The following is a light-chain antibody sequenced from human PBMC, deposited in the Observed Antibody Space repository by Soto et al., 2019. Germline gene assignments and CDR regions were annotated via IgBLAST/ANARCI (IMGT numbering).Light chain of an antibody. CDR1: SSNIGAGYD. Sequence: QSVLTQPPSVSGAPGQKITISCTGSSSNIGAGYDVHWYRQFPGAAPKLLISGDNNRPSGVPYRFSGSKSGTSASLAITGLQAEDEADYYCQSYDSSLSRVFGTGTKLTVL. CDR2: GDN. V-gene: IGLV1-40*01. CDR3: QSYDSSLSRV. J-gene: IGLJ1*01.